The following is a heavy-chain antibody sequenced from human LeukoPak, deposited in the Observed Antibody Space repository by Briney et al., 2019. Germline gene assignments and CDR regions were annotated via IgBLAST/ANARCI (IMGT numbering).Heavy chain of an antibody. Sequence: SETLSLTCTVSGGSISSSSYYWGWIRQPPGKGLEWIGTIYYFESSYCNPSLKTRVTISVDTSKNQFSLKLSSVTAPDTAVYYCARRRAATIDYWGQGALVTVSS. J-gene: IGHJ4*02. D-gene: IGHD6-25*01. V-gene: IGHV4-39*01. CDR3: ARRRAATIDY. CDR2: IYYFESS. CDR1: GGSISSSSYY.